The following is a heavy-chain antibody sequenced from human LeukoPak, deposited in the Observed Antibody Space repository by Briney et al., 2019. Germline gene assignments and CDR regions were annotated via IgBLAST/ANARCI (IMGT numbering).Heavy chain of an antibody. Sequence: SETLSLTCTVSGGSITSSSYYWGWIRQPPGKGLEWIGSMYYSGSTYYNPSLKSRVTISVDTSKNQFSLKLSSVTAADTAVYYCARGGWYRAYYYGLDVWGQGTTVTVSS. CDR3: ARGGWYRAYYYGLDV. CDR2: MYYSGST. V-gene: IGHV4-39*01. J-gene: IGHJ6*02. D-gene: IGHD1-14*01. CDR1: GGSITSSSYY.